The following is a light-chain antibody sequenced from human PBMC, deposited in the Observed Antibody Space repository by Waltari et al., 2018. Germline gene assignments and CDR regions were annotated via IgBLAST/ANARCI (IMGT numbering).Light chain of an antibody. CDR1: SRDVGGHPY. J-gene: IGLJ2*01. V-gene: IGLV2-8*01. CDR3: SSYVDSNNIL. CDR2: EVN. Sequence: QSALTRPPSASGSPGQSVTLPCPGVSRDVGGHPYVSWYQQHPGKAPKVIIYEVNNRPSGVPDRFSGSKSGNTASLTVSGLQAEDEASYYCSSYVDSNNILFGGGTKLTVL.